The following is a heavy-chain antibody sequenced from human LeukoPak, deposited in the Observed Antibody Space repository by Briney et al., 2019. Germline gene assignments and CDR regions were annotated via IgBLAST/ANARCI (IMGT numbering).Heavy chain of an antibody. CDR1: GGSISSSSYY. V-gene: IGHV4-39*01. D-gene: IGHD2-2*01. CDR2: IYYSGST. J-gene: IGHJ4*02. Sequence: PSETLSLTCTVSGGSISSSSYYWGWIRQPPGKGLEWIGSIYYSGSTYYNPSLKSRVTISVDTSKNQFSLKLSSVTAADTAVYYCARLVGGWVVPAAMDYWGQGTLVTVSS. CDR3: ARLVGGWVVPAAMDY.